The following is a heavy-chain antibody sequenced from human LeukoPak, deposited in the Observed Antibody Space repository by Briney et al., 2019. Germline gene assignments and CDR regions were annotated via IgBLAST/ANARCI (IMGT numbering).Heavy chain of an antibody. D-gene: IGHD6-19*01. V-gene: IGHV4-4*02. Sequence: PSGALSLTCAVSGESIICDKWWPWGRQPPPTGLEWIGEIHHSGSFNYNPSLKSRVTISGDTSKNQFSLKLSSVTAADTAVYYCARDLRAAMAGWEWGQGTLVTVSS. CDR3: ARDLRAAMAGWE. J-gene: IGHJ4*02. CDR1: GESIICDKW. CDR2: IHHSGSF.